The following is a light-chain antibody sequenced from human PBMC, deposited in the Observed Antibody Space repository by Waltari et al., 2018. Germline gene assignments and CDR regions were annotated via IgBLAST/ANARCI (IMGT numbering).Light chain of an antibody. CDR1: QSLLHSDGKTY. V-gene: IGKV2D-29*02. CDR2: ELS. J-gene: IGKJ4*01. Sequence: DIVMTQTPLSLSVTPGQAAAISCKSSQSLLHSDGKTYLYWYLQKPGQSPHLLIDELSNRFPGVPDRFSGTGSGTDFTLKISRVEAEDVGVYYCMQSIQFPVTFGGGTKVEIK. CDR3: MQSIQFPVT.